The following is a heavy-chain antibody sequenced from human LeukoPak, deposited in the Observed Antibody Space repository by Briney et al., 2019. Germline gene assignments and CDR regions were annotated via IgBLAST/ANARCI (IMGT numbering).Heavy chain of an antibody. Sequence: GGSLRLSCAASGFTFYDYGMSWVRQAPGKGLEWVSGINWNGGSTGYADSVKGRFTISRDNAKNSLYLQMNSLRAEDTALYYCARDRYGGNSPFVDYWGQGTLVTVSS. V-gene: IGHV3-20*04. CDR2: INWNGGST. D-gene: IGHD4-23*01. J-gene: IGHJ4*02. CDR3: ARDRYGGNSPFVDY. CDR1: GFTFYDYG.